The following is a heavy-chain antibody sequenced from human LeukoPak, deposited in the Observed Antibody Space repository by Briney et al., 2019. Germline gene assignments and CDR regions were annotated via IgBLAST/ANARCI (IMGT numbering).Heavy chain of an antibody. CDR1: GFTFSDHY. J-gene: IGHJ4*02. CDR3: SRDATGDH. V-gene: IGHV3-72*01. Sequence: GGSLRLSCAVSGFTFSDHYMDWVRQAPGKGLEWVGRSRNRAKSYTTDYAASVKGRFTISRDDSKSTLYLQMNSLETRDTAVYYCSRDATGDHWGQGTLVSVSS. CDR2: SRNRAKSYTT.